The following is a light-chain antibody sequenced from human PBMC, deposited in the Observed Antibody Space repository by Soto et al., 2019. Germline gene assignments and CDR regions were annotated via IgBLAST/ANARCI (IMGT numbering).Light chain of an antibody. V-gene: IGLV2-14*01. CDR1: SCDVGDYNY. CDR3: SSYTRSSTPYV. CDR2: EVS. J-gene: IGLJ1*01. Sequence: QSALTQPATVSGSPGQSITISCTGTSCDVGDYNYVSWYQQHPGKAPKLMIYEVSNRPSGVSNRFSGSKSGNTASLTISGLQAEDEADYYCSSYTRSSTPYVFGTGTKLTVL.